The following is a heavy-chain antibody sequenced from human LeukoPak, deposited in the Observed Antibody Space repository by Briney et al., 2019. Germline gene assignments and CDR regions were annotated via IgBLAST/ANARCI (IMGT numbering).Heavy chain of an antibody. D-gene: IGHD3-10*01. CDR1: GLSISNDW. J-gene: IGHJ6*02. Sequence: GGSLRLSCAASGLSISNDWMSWVRQAPGKGLDWVARVKSKSAGETTDYAAPVKGRFTISRDDSKNTLYLQMNSLRAEDTAVYYCARDYYGSDYGMDVWGQGTTVTVSS. CDR3: ARDYYGSDYGMDV. CDR2: VKSKSAGETT. V-gene: IGHV3-15*01.